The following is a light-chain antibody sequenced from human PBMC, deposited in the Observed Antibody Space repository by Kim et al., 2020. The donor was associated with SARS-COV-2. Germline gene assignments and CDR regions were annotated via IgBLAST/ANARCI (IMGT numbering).Light chain of an antibody. CDR3: QQCDNYPFT. Sequence: DIQMTQSPSTLSAVVGDRVTITCRASQSISPWVTWYQQKPETAPKLLIYRASSLESGVPSRFSGSGSGTEFTLTISSLQPDDFATYYCQQCDNYPFTFGPGTKVDIK. CDR1: QSISPW. CDR2: RAS. V-gene: IGKV1-5*03. J-gene: IGKJ3*01.